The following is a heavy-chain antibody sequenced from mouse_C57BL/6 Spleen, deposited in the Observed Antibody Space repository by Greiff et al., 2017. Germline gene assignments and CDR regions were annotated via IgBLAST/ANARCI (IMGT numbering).Heavy chain of an antibody. CDR1: GYTFTEYT. Sequence: QVQLKESGAELVKPGASVKLSCKASGYTFTEYTIHWVKQRSGQGLEWIGWFYPGSGSIKYNEKFEDKATLTADKSSSTVYMELSRLTSEDSAVYFCARHEEGAYGNYDAMDYWGQGTSVTVSS. CDR2: FYPGSGSI. D-gene: IGHD2-1*01. J-gene: IGHJ4*01. CDR3: ARHEEGAYGNYDAMDY. V-gene: IGHV1-62-2*01.